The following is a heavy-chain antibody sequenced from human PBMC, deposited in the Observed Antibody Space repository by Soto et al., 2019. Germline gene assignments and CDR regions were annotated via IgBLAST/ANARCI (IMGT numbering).Heavy chain of an antibody. J-gene: IGHJ3*02. V-gene: IGHV3-64D*06. CDR3: VKALSARYNSAKAFDI. CDR1: GFIFSGFA. Sequence: PGGSLRLSCSASGFIFSGFAMHWVRLAPGKGLEYLLAISSGNGGSTYCADSVSGRFTISRDNSKNTLYLQMSSLRPEDTAVYYCVKALSARYNSAKAFDIWGQGTMVTVSS. CDR2: ISSGNGGST. D-gene: IGHD2-2*02.